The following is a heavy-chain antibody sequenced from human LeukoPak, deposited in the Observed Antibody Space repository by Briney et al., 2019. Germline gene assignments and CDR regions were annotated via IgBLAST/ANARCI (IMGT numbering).Heavy chain of an antibody. J-gene: IGHJ6*04. CDR1: GGSFSGYY. CDR3: ASLGSIAAAGTPRYGMDV. Sequence: PSETLSLTCAVYGGSFSGYYWSWIRQPPGKGLEWIGEINHSGSTNYNPSLKSRVTISVDTSKNQFSLKLSSVTAADTAVYYCASLGSIAAAGTPRYGMDVWGKGTTVTVSS. CDR2: INHSGST. D-gene: IGHD6-13*01. V-gene: IGHV4-34*01.